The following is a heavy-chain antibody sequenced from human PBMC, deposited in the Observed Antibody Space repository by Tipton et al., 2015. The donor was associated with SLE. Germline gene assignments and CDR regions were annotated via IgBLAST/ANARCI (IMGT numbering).Heavy chain of an antibody. J-gene: IGHJ3*02. CDR3: ARDVEDLRSSPPAHGFDI. CDR1: GYSISRGFY. Sequence: TLSLTCTVSGYSISRGFYWAWIRQAPGKGLEWIGSIYYSGSTYFNPSLKSRVTISVDTSKNQFSLKLSSVTAADTAVYYCARDVEDLRSSPPAHGFDIWGQGTMVTVSS. V-gene: IGHV4-38-2*02. CDR2: IYYSGST. D-gene: IGHD4-17*01.